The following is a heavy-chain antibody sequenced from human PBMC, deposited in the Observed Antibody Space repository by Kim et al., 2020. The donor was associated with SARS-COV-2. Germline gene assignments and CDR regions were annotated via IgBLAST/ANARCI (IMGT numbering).Heavy chain of an antibody. CDR1: GYTFTDYY. CDR2: ANSNSGDT. V-gene: IGHV1-2*02. CDR3: MRGRRIKAPDKRGLEAY. D-gene: IGHD6-6*01. J-gene: IGHJ4*02. Sequence: ASVKVSCKTSGYTFTDYYMHWVRQAPGQGLEWMGWANSNSGDTSYAQKFQGRVTMTRDTSISTAYMELSGLTADDTAMYYCMRGRRIKAPDKRGLEAYWGQGTLVTVS.